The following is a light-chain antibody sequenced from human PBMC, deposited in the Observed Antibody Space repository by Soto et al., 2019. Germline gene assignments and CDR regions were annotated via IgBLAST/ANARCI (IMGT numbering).Light chain of an antibody. CDR2: DVS. Sequence: QSALTQPASVSGSPGQSITISCTGTSSDVGGYNYVSWYQQHPGKAPKLMIYDVSNRPSGVSNRFSGSKSGNTASLTISGLQAEDEAVYYCISYTSSSTLVVFGGGTKLTVL. CDR1: SSDVGGYNY. V-gene: IGLV2-14*01. CDR3: ISYTSSSTLVV. J-gene: IGLJ2*01.